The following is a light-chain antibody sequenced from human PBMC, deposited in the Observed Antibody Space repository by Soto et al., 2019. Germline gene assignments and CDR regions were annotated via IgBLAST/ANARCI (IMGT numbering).Light chain of an antibody. CDR3: QKHNTAPWT. Sequence: DIQLTQSPSFLSASVGDRVTITCRASQGISSYLAWYQQKPGKAPKLLISTASTLQSGVPSRFSGSGSGTEFTLTISSLQPEDFATYYCQKHNTAPWTFGQGTKVEI. CDR2: TAS. V-gene: IGKV1-9*01. J-gene: IGKJ1*01. CDR1: QGISSY.